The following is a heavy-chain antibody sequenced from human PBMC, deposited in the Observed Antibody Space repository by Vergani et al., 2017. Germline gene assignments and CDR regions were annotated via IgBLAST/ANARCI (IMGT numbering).Heavy chain of an antibody. V-gene: IGHV3-49*04. CDR3: SRGRGYSFGYSDY. D-gene: IGHD5-18*01. Sequence: EVQLVESGGGLVPPGRSLRLSCAASGFSFGDYAMTWVRQAPGKGLEWVAFIRNKAYGGTTEYAASVKVRFTISRDASKRLAYLQLSGLKTEDTAVYFCSRGRGYSFGYSDYWGQGTLVTVSS. J-gene: IGHJ4*02. CDR1: GFSFGDYA. CDR2: IRNKAYGGTT.